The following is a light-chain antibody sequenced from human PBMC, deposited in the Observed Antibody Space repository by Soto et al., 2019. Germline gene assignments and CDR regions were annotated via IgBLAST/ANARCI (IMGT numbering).Light chain of an antibody. Sequence: DIQLTQSPSFLSASVGDRVTITCRASQDINSYLAWYQQKPGKAPKLLIYAASTLQSGVPSRFSGSGSGTEFTLTINSLQPEDFSTYSCQQLKSYPLSFGGGTKVEIK. CDR2: AAS. CDR3: QQLKSYPLS. J-gene: IGKJ4*01. V-gene: IGKV1-9*01. CDR1: QDINSY.